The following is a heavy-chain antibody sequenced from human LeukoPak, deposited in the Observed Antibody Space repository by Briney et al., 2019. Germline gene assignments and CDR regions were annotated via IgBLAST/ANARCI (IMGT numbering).Heavy chain of an antibody. J-gene: IGHJ5*02. CDR3: ARAAVAGRGDWFDP. V-gene: IGHV4-39*01. CDR2: IYYSGST. D-gene: IGHD6-19*01. Sequence: PSETLSLTCTVSGGSISSSSYYWGWIRQPPGKGLEWIGSIYYSGSTYYNPSLKSRVTISVDTSKNQFSLKLSSVTAADTAVYYCARAAVAGRGDWFDPWGQGTLVTVSS. CDR1: GGSISSSSYY.